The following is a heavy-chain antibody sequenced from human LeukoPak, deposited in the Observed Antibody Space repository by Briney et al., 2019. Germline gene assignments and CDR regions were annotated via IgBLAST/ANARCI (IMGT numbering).Heavy chain of an antibody. CDR1: GFTFSDSA. CDR3: ARDIEFST. D-gene: IGHD3-3*02. V-gene: IGHV3-23*01. CDR2: INFSGGNT. Sequence: GGSLRLSCAASGFTFSDSAMNWVQQAPGKGLEWLSLINFSGGNTYYADSMKGLFTISRDNYKDTLYLQMNSLRAEDTAIYYCARDIEFSTWGLGTMVTVSS. J-gene: IGHJ3*01.